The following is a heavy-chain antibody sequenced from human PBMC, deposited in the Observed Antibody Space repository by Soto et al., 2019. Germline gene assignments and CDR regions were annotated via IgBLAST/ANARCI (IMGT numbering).Heavy chain of an antibody. CDR3: ARWSSLDY. V-gene: IGHV3-23*01. J-gene: IGHJ4*02. D-gene: IGHD3-10*01. Sequence: DVQLWESGGGLVQPGGSLRLSCAASGFSFGSYALSWVRQAPGKGLEWVSTISGSDGKTFYADSVKGRFSISRDTSQSTLYLQMNSRRADDTAMYYCARWSSLDYWGQGTRVTVSS. CDR2: ISGSDGKT. CDR1: GFSFGSYA.